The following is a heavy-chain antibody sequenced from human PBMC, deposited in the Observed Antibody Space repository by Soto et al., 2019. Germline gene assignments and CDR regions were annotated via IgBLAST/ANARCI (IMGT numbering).Heavy chain of an antibody. CDR1: GGSISSSSYY. CDR3: ARVRGYYDFWSGRSTPYDFDY. D-gene: IGHD3-3*01. J-gene: IGHJ4*02. V-gene: IGHV4-39*01. Sequence: SSETLSLTCTVSGGSISSSSYYWGWIRQPPGKGLEWIGSIYYSGSTYYNPSLKSRVTISVDTSKNQFPLKLSSVTAADTAVYYCARVRGYYDFWSGRSTPYDFDYWGQGTLVTVS. CDR2: IYYSGST.